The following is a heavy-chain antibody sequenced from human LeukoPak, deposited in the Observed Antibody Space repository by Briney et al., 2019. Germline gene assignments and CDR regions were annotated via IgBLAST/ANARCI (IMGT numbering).Heavy chain of an antibody. J-gene: IGHJ4*02. CDR2: INPNSGGT. D-gene: IGHD6-19*01. CDR3: ARGRKAVAPRLFDY. V-gene: IGHV1-2*02. CDR1: GYTFTSYY. Sequence: ASVKVSCKASGYTFTSYYMHWVRQAPGQGLEWMGIINPNSGGTNYAQKFQGRVTMTRDTSISTAYMELSRLRSDDTAVYYCARGRKAVAPRLFDYWGQGTLVTVSS.